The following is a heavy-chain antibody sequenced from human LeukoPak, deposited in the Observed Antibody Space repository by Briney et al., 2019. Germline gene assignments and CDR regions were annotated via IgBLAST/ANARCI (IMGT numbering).Heavy chain of an antibody. D-gene: IGHD1-14*01. J-gene: IGHJ6*03. CDR3: AKSENRGFSYYMDV. V-gene: IGHV3-7*01. Sequence: GGSLRLSCVASGFTFSSYWMTWVRQAPGKGLEWVANIKTDGSQIYYVDSVKGRFTISRDNAKNSLYLQMNSLRAEDTAVYYCAKSENRGFSYYMDVWGKGTTVTISS. CDR1: GFTFSSYW. CDR2: IKTDGSQI.